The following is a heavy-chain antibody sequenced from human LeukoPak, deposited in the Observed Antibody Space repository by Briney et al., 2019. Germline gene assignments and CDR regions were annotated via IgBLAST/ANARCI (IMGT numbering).Heavy chain of an antibody. CDR1: GFTFSSYA. CDR3: AKRPSYYYDSSALSYYFGY. Sequence: GASLRLSCAASGFTFSSYAMSWVRQAPGKGLEWVSAISGSGGSTYYADSVKGRFTISRDNSKNTLYLQMNSLRAEDTAVYYCAKRPSYYYDSSALSYYFGYWGQGTLVTVSS. J-gene: IGHJ4*02. CDR2: ISGSGGST. D-gene: IGHD3-22*01. V-gene: IGHV3-23*01.